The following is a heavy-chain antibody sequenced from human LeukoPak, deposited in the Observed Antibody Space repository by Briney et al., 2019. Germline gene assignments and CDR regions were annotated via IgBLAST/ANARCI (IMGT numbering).Heavy chain of an antibody. Sequence: PSETLSLTCTVSGGSISSGDYYWSWIRQPPGKGLEWIGYIYYSGSTYYNPSLKSRVTISVDTSKNQFSPKLSSVTAADTAVYYCARGKQEDIVVVPAAMGFAPWGQGTLVTVSS. V-gene: IGHV4-30-4*01. D-gene: IGHD2-2*01. CDR2: IYYSGST. J-gene: IGHJ5*02. CDR1: GGSISSGDYY. CDR3: ARGKQEDIVVVPAAMGFAP.